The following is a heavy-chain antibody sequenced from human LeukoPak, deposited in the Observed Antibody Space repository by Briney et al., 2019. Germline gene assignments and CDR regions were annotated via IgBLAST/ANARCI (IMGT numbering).Heavy chain of an antibody. CDR2: IIPIFGTA. CDR1: GYTFTSYY. Sequence: SVKVSCKASGYTFTSYYMHWVRQAPGQGLEWMGGIIPIFGTANYAQKFQGRVTLTADESTSTAYVELSSLRSEDTAVYYCARQGPSYYYFVWFDPWGQGTLVTVSS. CDR3: ARQGPSYYYFVWFDP. V-gene: IGHV1-69*13. J-gene: IGHJ5*02. D-gene: IGHD3-10*01.